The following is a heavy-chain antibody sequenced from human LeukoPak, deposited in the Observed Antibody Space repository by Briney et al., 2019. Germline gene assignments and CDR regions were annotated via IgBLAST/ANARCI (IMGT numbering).Heavy chain of an antibody. Sequence: GGSLRLSCAASGLTVSSNYMSWVRQAPGKGLEWVSAIYSGGNTFYADSVKGRFTISRDNSKNTLYLQMNSLRAEDTAVYYCAREMIQLPGYFDYWGQGTLVTVSS. J-gene: IGHJ4*02. V-gene: IGHV3-53*01. CDR2: IYSGGNT. CDR1: GLTVSSNY. CDR3: AREMIQLPGYFDY. D-gene: IGHD5-18*01.